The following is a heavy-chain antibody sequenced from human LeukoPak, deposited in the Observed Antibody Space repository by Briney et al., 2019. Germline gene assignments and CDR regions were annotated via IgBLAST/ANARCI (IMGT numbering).Heavy chain of an antibody. CDR3: TRHTYGDYIHYFYYMDV. Sequence: SVKVSCKASGGTFTHYVISWVRQAPGQGLEWMGGIAPISGTPMYAQRFQGRVTITADTSTYTAYLEMSSLTSEDTAIYYCTRHTYGDYIHYFYYMDVWGEGTTVTVSS. V-gene: IGHV1-69*06. D-gene: IGHD4-17*01. J-gene: IGHJ6*03. CDR2: IAPISGTP. CDR1: GGTFTHYV.